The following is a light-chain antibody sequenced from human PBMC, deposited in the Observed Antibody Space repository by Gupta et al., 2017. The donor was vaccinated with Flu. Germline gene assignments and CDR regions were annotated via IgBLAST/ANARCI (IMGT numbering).Light chain of an antibody. V-gene: IGLV1-47*01. CDR2: KNN. J-gene: IGLJ3*02. CDR1: SSNIGSNY. CDR3: AACDYGLKCAA. Sequence: SGPTQPPAATETAWRRVTISCSGSSSNIGSNYVSWYQQLPGTAPKLLIYKNNQRPSLVPDRFCGSKCDTAVCLAICGLRSEDDSHYCCAACDYGLKCAAFGVGT.